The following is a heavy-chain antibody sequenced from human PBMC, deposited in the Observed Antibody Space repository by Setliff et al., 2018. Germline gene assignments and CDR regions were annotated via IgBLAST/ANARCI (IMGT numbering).Heavy chain of an antibody. CDR1: GYTSTSHY. D-gene: IGHD3-9*01. V-gene: IGHV1-46*01. Sequence: GASVKVSCKASGYTSTSHYMHWVRQAPGLGLEWMGTINPSSGRTSYAQKFQGRVTMTRDTSISTAYMELSSLRSEDTAVYYCARDWALIRYFDLTLDVWGQGTTVTVSS. CDR3: ARDWALIRYFDLTLDV. J-gene: IGHJ6*02. CDR2: INPSSGRT.